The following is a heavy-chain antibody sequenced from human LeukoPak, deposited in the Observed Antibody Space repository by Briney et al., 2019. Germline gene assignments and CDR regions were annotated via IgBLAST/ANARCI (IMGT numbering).Heavy chain of an antibody. J-gene: IGHJ3*02. CDR3: ARYNPPLRGVVVRDAFDI. V-gene: IGHV1-24*01. CDR2: FDPEDGET. CDR1: GYTLTELS. Sequence: ASVKVSCKVSGYTLTELSMHWVRQAPGKGLEWMGGFDPEDGETIYAQKFQGRVTMTEDTSTDTAYMELSSLRSEDTAVYYCARYNPPLRGVVVRDAFDIWGQGTMVTVSS. D-gene: IGHD3-22*01.